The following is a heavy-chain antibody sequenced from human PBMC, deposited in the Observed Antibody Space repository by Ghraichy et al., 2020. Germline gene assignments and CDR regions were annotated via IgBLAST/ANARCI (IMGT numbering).Heavy chain of an antibody. CDR2: INAGNGNT. CDR3: ARDLSHASTGTTNWFDP. Sequence: ASVKVSCKASGYTFTSYAMHWVRQAPGQRLEWMGWINAGNGNTKYSQKFQGRVTITRDTSASTAYMELSSLRSEDTAVYYCARDLSHASTGTTNWFDPWGQGTLVTVSS. CDR1: GYTFTSYA. V-gene: IGHV1-3*01. D-gene: IGHD1-7*01. J-gene: IGHJ5*02.